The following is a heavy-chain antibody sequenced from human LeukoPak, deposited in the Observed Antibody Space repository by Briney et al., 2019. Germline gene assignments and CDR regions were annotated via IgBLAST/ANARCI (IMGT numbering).Heavy chain of an antibody. J-gene: IGHJ5*02. CDR1: GGSIGIYY. CDR2: IYYSGST. CDR3: ARHGYSSGSLAWFDP. V-gene: IGHV4-59*01. D-gene: IGHD6-19*01. Sequence: SETLSLTCTVSGGSIGIYYWNWIRQPPGKGLEWIGYIYYSGSTNYNPSLKSRVTISVDTSKNQFSLKLSSVTAADTAVYYCARHGYSSGSLAWFDPWGQGTQVTVSS.